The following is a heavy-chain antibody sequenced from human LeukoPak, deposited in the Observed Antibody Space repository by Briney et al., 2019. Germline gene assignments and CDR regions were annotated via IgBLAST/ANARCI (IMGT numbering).Heavy chain of an antibody. CDR2: IYPSGST. D-gene: IGHD6-6*01. V-gene: IGHV4-4*09. CDR1: VGSISSYY. J-gene: IGHJ4*02. Sequence: SETLSLTCTVSVGSISSYYWSWIRQPPGKGLECIGYIYPSGSTTCNPSLKRRVTISLDTSKNQFSLKLSSVTAAQTAVYYCARHSNEYSSSWAYYFDYWGQGTLVTVSS. CDR3: ARHSNEYSSSWAYYFDY.